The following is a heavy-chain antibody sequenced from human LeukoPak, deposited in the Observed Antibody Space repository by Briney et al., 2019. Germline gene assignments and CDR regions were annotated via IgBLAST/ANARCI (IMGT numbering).Heavy chain of an antibody. D-gene: IGHD3-22*01. Sequence: SVKVSCKASGGTFSSYAISWVRQAPGQGLEWMGGIIPIFGTANYAQKFQGRVTITADESTSTAYMELSSLRSEDTAVYYCARGAYYYDSSGYTYVYFYYWGQGTLVTGSS. V-gene: IGHV1-69*13. CDR2: IIPIFGTA. CDR1: GGTFSSYA. CDR3: ARGAYYYDSSGYTYVYFYY. J-gene: IGHJ4*02.